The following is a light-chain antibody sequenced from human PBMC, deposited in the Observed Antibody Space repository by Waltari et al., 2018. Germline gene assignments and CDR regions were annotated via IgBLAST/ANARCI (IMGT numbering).Light chain of an antibody. Sequence: SYVLTQPPSGSVAPGKTARITGGGNNIGDETVHWYQQKPGQSPVGFIYYNSDRPSGIAWRFSGSNSGNTATLTIRRVEAGDEADYYCQVWDSTTDHRVFGTWTKVTVL. V-gene: IGLV3-21*04. CDR2: YNS. CDR1: NIGDET. J-gene: IGLJ1*01. CDR3: QVWDSTTDHRV.